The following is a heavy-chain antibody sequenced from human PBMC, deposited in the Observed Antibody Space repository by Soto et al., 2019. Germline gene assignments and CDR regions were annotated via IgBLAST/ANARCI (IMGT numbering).Heavy chain of an antibody. CDR1: GFTVSNNY. Sequence: EVQLVESGGLVQPGGSLRLSCVASGFTVSNNYVTWVRQAPGKGLEWVSNMYSGGGTYYTDSVKGRFTISRDSSTNTLYLQMDNVRAEDTAVYYCARDPGVNWAWGKGTTVTVSS. CDR2: MYSGGGT. D-gene: IGHD2-8*01. CDR3: ARDPGVNWA. J-gene: IGHJ6*04. V-gene: IGHV3-66*01.